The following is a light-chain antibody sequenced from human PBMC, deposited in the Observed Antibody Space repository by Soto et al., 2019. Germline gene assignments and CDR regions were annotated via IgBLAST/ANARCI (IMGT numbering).Light chain of an antibody. CDR1: QDISNS. CDR2: AAS. J-gene: IGKJ3*01. Sequence: DIPMTQSPSSLSASVGDRVTITCQASQDISNSLNWYQQKPGEAPKLLIYAASNLETGVPSRFIGSGSGTDFTVTISSLQPEDFATYFCQQYDSLPFTFGPGTTVDI. CDR3: QQYDSLPFT. V-gene: IGKV1-33*01.